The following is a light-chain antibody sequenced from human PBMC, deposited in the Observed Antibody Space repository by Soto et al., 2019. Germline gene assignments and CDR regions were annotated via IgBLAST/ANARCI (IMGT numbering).Light chain of an antibody. CDR3: SSYTSSTIL. CDR1: SSDADAYNY. Sequence: QSALTQPASVSGSPGQSIIISCTGTSSDADAYNYVSWYQHHPGKAPKLLIYDVSNRPSGISNRFSGSKSGNTASLTIYGHQPADESDYFYSSYTSSTILFGGGTKLTVL. CDR2: DVS. V-gene: IGLV2-14*03. J-gene: IGLJ2*01.